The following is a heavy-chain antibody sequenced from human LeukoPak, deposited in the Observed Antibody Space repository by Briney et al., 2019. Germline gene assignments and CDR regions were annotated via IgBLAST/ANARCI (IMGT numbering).Heavy chain of an antibody. V-gene: IGHV4-61*08. J-gene: IGHJ6*02. D-gene: IGHD5-24*01. Sequence: SETLSLTCTVSGGPISSGGYYWSWIRQPPGKGLEWIGYIYYSGSTDYNPSLRSRVTISVDTSKKQFSLKLDSVTAADTALYYCARVGDGHNSGYYYGMDVWGQGTTVTVSS. CDR3: ARVGDGHNSGYYYGMDV. CDR2: IYYSGST. CDR1: GGPISSGGYY.